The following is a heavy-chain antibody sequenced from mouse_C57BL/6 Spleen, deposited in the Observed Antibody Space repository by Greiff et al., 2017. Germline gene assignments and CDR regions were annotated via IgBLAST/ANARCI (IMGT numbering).Heavy chain of an antibody. CDR2: ISSGSSTI. Sequence: EVKVEESGGGLVKPGGSLKLSCAASGFTFSDYGMHWVRQAPEKGLEWVAYISSGSSTIYYADTVKGRFTISRDNAKNTLFLQMTSLRSEDTAMYYCAMETTVSYAMDYWGQGTSVTVSS. D-gene: IGHD1-1*01. CDR3: AMETTVSYAMDY. J-gene: IGHJ4*01. CDR1: GFTFSDYG. V-gene: IGHV5-17*01.